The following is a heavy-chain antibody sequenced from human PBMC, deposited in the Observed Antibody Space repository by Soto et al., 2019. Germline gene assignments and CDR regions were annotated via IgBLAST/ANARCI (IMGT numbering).Heavy chain of an antibody. CDR2: ISGGGDRT. CDR1: GFTFINYA. V-gene: IGHV3-23*01. CDR3: ARKVFGSTSRPDWWYFDL. J-gene: IGHJ2*01. Sequence: EVQLLESGGGLVQPGGSLRLSCVGSGFTFINYAMSWVRQTPGKGLEWVSGISGGGDRTFDADSVKGRFTISRDNSKNTVNLQMNSLRADDTAVYYCARKVFGSTSRPDWWYFDLWGRGTLVTVSS. D-gene: IGHD3-3*01.